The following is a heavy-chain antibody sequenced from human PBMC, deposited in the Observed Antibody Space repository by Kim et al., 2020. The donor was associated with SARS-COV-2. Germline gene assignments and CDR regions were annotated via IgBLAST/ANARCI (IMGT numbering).Heavy chain of an antibody. Sequence: GGSLRLSCAASGFTFSSYWMHWVRQAPGKGLVWVSRINSDGSSTSYADSVKGRFTISRDNAKNTLYLQMNSLRAEDTAVYYCARVSGDSSGWNGFDYWGQGTLVTVSS. J-gene: IGHJ4*02. CDR3: ARVSGDSSGWNGFDY. CDR2: INSDGSST. V-gene: IGHV3-74*01. D-gene: IGHD6-19*01. CDR1: GFTFSSYW.